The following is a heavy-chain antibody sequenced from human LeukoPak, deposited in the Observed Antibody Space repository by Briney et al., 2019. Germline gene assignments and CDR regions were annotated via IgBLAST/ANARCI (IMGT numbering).Heavy chain of an antibody. D-gene: IGHD5-12*01. CDR3: ARGGLGGYDRSNDAFDI. J-gene: IGHJ3*02. V-gene: IGHV3-66*01. Sequence: GGSLRLSCAASGFTVSSNYMSWVRQAPGKGLEWVSVIYSGGSTYYADSVKGRFTISRDNSKNTLYLQMNSLRAEDTAVYYCARGGLGGYDRSNDAFDIWGQGTMVTVSS. CDR1: GFTVSSNY. CDR2: IYSGGST.